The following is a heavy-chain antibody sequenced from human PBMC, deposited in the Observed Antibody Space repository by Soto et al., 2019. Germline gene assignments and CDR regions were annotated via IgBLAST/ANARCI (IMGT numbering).Heavy chain of an antibody. D-gene: IGHD3-10*01. CDR1: GFTFDDYA. CDR3: AKTLVNHYYGSGSYYSDAFDI. V-gene: IGHV3-9*01. J-gene: IGHJ3*02. CDR2: ISWNSGSI. Sequence: GGSLRLSCAASGFTFDDYAMHWVRQAPGKGLEWVSGISWNSGSIGYADSVKGRFTISRDNAKNSLYLQMNSLRAEDTALYYCAKTLVNHYYGSGSYYSDAFDIRGQGTMVTVSS.